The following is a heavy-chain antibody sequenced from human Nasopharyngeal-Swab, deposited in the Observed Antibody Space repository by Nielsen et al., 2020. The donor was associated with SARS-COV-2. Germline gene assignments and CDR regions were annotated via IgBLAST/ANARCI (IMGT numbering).Heavy chain of an antibody. CDR2: IKQDGSEK. CDR1: GFTFSSYS. Sequence: GGSLRLSCAASGFTFSSYSMSWVRQAPGKGLEWVANIKQDGSEKYYVDSVKGRFTISRDNAKNSLYLQMNSLRAEDTAVYYCARVTGTPEYFQHWGQGTLVTVSS. J-gene: IGHJ1*01. V-gene: IGHV3-7*01. D-gene: IGHD3-10*01. CDR3: ARVTGTPEYFQH.